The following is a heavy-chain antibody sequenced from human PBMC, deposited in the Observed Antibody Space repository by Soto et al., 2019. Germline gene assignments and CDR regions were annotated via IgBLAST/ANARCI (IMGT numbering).Heavy chain of an antibody. CDR2: IIPIFGTA. J-gene: IGHJ6*02. Sequence: SVKVSCKASGGTFSRYAISWVRQAPGQGLEWMGGIIPIFGTANYAQKFQGRVTITADESTSTAYMELSSLRSEDTAVYYCALGDYSSGWLNYGMDVWGQGTTVTVSS. D-gene: IGHD6-19*01. CDR1: GGTFSRYA. CDR3: ALGDYSSGWLNYGMDV. V-gene: IGHV1-69*13.